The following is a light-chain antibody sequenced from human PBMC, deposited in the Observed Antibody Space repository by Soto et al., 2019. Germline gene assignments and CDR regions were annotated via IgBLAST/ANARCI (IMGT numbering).Light chain of an antibody. CDR1: LGISIN. J-gene: IGKJ1*01. CDR3: QHYDRS. Sequence: EIGMTQAPATLSVSTGERVTLSCRASLGISINLAWYQQRPGQAPRLLIYGASTRATGVPTRFSGSGSGTDFSLTISILEPEDFAVYFWQHYDRSFGQGTKVDI. CDR2: GAS. V-gene: IGKV3-15*01.